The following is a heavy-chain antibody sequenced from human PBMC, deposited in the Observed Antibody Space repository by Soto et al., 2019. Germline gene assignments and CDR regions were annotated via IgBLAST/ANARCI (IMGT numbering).Heavy chain of an antibody. V-gene: IGHV4-39*01. D-gene: IGHD3-22*01. CDR3: ASQHYYDSSGYYVVY. CDR1: GGSISSNIYY. Sequence: SETLSLTCTVSGGSISSNIYYCGWIRQPRGKVLEWIGNIHYSGITYYDSSLKSRVTISVDTSKNQFSLKLSSVTAADTAVYYCASQHYYDSSGYYVVYWGQGTLVTVS. CDR2: IHYSGIT. J-gene: IGHJ4*02.